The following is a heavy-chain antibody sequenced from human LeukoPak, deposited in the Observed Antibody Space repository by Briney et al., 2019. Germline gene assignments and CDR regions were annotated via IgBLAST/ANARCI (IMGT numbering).Heavy chain of an antibody. D-gene: IGHD4-17*01. CDR2: INADNGNT. Sequence: ASVKVSCKASGDTLTGFSIHWMRQAPGQGLEWMGWINADNGNTKYSQKFQGRVTITRDAPANTAYMELSSLRSGDTAVYYCARVPTVTNWFDPWGQGTLVTVSS. V-gene: IGHV1-3*01. CDR1: GDTLTGFS. CDR3: ARVPTVTNWFDP. J-gene: IGHJ5*02.